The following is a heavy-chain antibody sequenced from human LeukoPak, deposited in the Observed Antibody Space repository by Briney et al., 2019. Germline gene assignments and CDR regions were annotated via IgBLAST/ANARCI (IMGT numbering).Heavy chain of an antibody. V-gene: IGHV1-2*02. J-gene: IGHJ4*02. Sequence: ASVTVSCKASGYTFTGYYMHWVRQAPEQGLEWMGWINPNSGGTNYAQKFQGRVTMTRDTSISTAYMGLSSLRSDDSAVYFCSRASTMAAPGAMPNDFWGQGTLVTVSS. CDR3: SRASTMAAPGAMPNDF. CDR2: INPNSGGT. CDR1: GYTFTGYY. D-gene: IGHD6-13*01.